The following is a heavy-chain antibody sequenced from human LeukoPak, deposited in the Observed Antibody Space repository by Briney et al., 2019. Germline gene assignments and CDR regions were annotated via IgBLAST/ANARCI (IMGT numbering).Heavy chain of an antibody. Sequence: ASVKVSCKASGYTFTSYDINWVRQATGQGLERIGWIIPIFGIANYAQKFQGRVTINADKSTSTAYMELSSLRSEATAVYYCARGALMDHVGETHNDFDYWGEGTLVTVSS. CDR1: GYTFTSYD. V-gene: IGHV1-69*10. CDR2: IIPIFGIA. CDR3: ARGALMDHVGETHNDFDY. D-gene: IGHD3-16*01. J-gene: IGHJ4*02.